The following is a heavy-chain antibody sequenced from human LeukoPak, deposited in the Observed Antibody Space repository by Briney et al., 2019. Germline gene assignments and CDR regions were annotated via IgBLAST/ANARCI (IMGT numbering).Heavy chain of an antibody. Sequence: GGSLRLSCAASGFTFSSYGMHWVRQAPGKGLELVAFIRYDGSNKYYADSVKGRFTISRDNSKNTLYLQMNSLRAEDTAVYYCAKVSQYQLLRSEYFQHWGQGTLVTVSS. CDR2: IRYDGSNK. D-gene: IGHD2-2*01. CDR1: GFTFSSYG. J-gene: IGHJ1*01. V-gene: IGHV3-30*02. CDR3: AKVSQYQLLRSEYFQH.